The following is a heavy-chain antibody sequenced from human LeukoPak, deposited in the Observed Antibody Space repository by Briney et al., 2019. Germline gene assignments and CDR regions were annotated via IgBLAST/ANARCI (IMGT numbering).Heavy chain of an antibody. Sequence: SQTLSLTCAISGDTVSSNSATWNWIRQSPSRGLEWLGRTYYRSKWYKYYAVSVKGRITIDPDTSKNQFSLQLNSVTPEDTAVYYCARGPSYFQHWGQGTLVTVSS. V-gene: IGHV6-1*01. CDR1: GDTVSSNSAT. J-gene: IGHJ1*01. CDR2: TYYRSKWYK. CDR3: ARGPSYFQH.